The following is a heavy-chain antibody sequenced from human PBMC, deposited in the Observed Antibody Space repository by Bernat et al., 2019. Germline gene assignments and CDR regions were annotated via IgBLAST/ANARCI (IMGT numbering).Heavy chain of an antibody. Sequence: QVQLQESGPGLVKPSETLSLTCTVSGGSISGYYWSWIRQPPGKGLEWIGYIYYSGSTNYNPSLKSRVTISVDTSKNQFSLKLSSVTAADTAVYYWARDVGWPYYFDYWGQGTLVTVSS. J-gene: IGHJ4*02. CDR1: GGSISGYY. CDR2: IYYSGST. V-gene: IGHV4-59*01. D-gene: IGHD6-19*01. CDR3: ARDVGWPYYFDY.